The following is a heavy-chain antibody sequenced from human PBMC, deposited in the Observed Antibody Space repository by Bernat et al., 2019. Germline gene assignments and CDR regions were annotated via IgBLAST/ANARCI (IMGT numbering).Heavy chain of an antibody. CDR2: IYHSGST. J-gene: IGHJ4*02. CDR3: ARCTGGSCYCGDY. D-gene: IGHD2-15*01. CDR1: GYSITSGNY. Sequence: QVQLQESGPGLVKPSETLSLTCAVSGYSITSGNYWGWIRQTPGKGLEWIGSIYHSGSTYYNPSLKSRVTISVDTSKNQFSLNLNSVTAADTAVYYCARCTGGSCYCGDYWGQGTLVTVSS. V-gene: IGHV4-38-2*01.